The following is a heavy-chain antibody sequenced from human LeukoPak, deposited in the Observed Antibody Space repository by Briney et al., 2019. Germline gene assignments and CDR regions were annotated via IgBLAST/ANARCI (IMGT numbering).Heavy chain of an antibody. CDR2: INPNSGGT. CDR3: ARGLDYDILTGYFRDY. J-gene: IGHJ4*02. CDR1: GYTITGYY. V-gene: IGHV1-2*06. D-gene: IGHD3-9*01. Sequence: ASVTDSCKASGYTITGYYMHWVRQAPGQGLEWMGRINPNSGGTNYAQKFQGRVTMTRDTSISTAYMELSRLRSDDTAVYYCARGLDYDILTGYFRDYWGQGTLVTVSS.